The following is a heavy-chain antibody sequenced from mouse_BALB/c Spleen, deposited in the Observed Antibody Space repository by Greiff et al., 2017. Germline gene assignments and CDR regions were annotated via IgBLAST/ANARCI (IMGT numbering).Heavy chain of an antibody. D-gene: IGHD2-1*01. V-gene: IGHV1-69*02. CDR1: GYTFTSYW. CDR3: TRCYGNYYFDY. J-gene: IGHJ2*01. Sequence: VQLQQPGAELVRPGASVKLSCKASGYTFTSYWINWVKQRPGQGLEWIGNIYPSDSYTNYNQKFKDKATLTVDKSSSTAYMQLSSPTSEDSAVYYCTRCYGNYYFDYWGQGTTLTVSS. CDR2: IYPSDSYT.